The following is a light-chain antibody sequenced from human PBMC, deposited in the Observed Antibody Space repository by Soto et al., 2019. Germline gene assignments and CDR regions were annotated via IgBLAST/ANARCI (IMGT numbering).Light chain of an antibody. CDR2: GAS. V-gene: IGKV3-20*01. Sequence: EIVLTQSPGPLSLSPGEIATLSCRAIQSVSSSYLAWYQQKPGQAPRLLIYGASSRATGIPDRFSGSGSGTDFTLTISRLEPEDFAVYYCQQYGSSLFTFGPGTKVDIK. J-gene: IGKJ3*01. CDR3: QQYGSSLFT. CDR1: QSVSSSY.